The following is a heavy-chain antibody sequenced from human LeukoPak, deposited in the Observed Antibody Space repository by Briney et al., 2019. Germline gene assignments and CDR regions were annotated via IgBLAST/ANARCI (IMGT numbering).Heavy chain of an antibody. Sequence: GGSLRLSCAASGFTFSSYSMNWVRQAPGKGLEWVSSISSSSSYIYYADSVKGRLTISRDNAKNSLYLQMNSLRVEDTAVYYCARSSILATRCFDYWGQGTLVTVSS. J-gene: IGHJ4*02. CDR2: ISSSSSYI. D-gene: IGHD5-12*01. V-gene: IGHV3-21*06. CDR1: GFTFSSYS. CDR3: ARSSILATRCFDY.